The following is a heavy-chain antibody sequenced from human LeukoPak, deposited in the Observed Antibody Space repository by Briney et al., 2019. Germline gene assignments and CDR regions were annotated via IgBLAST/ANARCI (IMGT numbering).Heavy chain of an antibody. CDR1: GVSVSDGRYH. Sequence: PSETLSLTCSVSGVSVSDGRYHWTWIRQHPGKGLEWIGYKYYSGSAKYNPSLKSRLTISIDGSKNQFSLHLSSVTAADTATYYCATPYCSSLSCLDVFNMWGQGTRVTVSS. V-gene: IGHV4-31*03. CDR2: KYYSGSA. CDR3: ATPYCSSLSCLDVFNM. D-gene: IGHD2-2*01. J-gene: IGHJ3*02.